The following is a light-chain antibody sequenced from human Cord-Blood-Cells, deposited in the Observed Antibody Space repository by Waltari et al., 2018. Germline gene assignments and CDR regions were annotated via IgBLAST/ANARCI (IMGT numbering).Light chain of an antibody. Sequence: EIVLKQSPGTLSLSLGERATLSCRASQSVSSSYLAWYQQKPGQAPRLLIYGASSRATGIPDRFSGSWSGTDFTLTISRLEPEDFAVYYCQQYGSSPYTFGQGTKLEIK. CDR1: QSVSSSY. CDR2: GAS. CDR3: QQYGSSPYT. V-gene: IGKV3-20*01. J-gene: IGKJ2*01.